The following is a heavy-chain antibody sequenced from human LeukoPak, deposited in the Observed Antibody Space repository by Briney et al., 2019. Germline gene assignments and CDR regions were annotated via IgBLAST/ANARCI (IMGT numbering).Heavy chain of an antibody. Sequence: SETLSLTCTVSGGSISNYYWSWIRQPPGKGLEWIGYVYYSGSSNYNPSLKSRVTISVDTSKNQFSLKLSSVTAADTAVYYCAVASGYRDYWGQGTLVTVSS. CDR3: AVASGYRDY. V-gene: IGHV4-59*12. CDR1: GGSISNYY. J-gene: IGHJ4*02. D-gene: IGHD5-18*01. CDR2: VYYSGSS.